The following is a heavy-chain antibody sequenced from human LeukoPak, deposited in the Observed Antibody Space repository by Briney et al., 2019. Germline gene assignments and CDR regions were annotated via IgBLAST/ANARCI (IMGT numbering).Heavy chain of an antibody. Sequence: GGSLRLSCAASGFTFSDYTMNWVRQAPGKGLEWVSAISSSTNYIYYADSVKGRFTISRENAKNSLYLQMNSLRAGDTAVYYCARGAARYYDSSGYAFDIWGQGTMVTVSS. CDR2: ISSSTNYI. V-gene: IGHV3-21*01. CDR1: GFTFSDYT. D-gene: IGHD3-22*01. J-gene: IGHJ3*02. CDR3: ARGAARYYDSSGYAFDI.